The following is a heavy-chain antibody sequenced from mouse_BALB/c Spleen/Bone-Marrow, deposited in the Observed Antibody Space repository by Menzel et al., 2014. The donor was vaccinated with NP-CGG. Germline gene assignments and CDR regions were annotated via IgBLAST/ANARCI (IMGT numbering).Heavy chain of an antibody. Sequence: QVQLQQSGPGLVAPSQSLSVTCTVSGFSLTSYGVHWVRQPPGKGLEWLGVIWAGGSTNYNSALLSRLSISKDNSKSQVFLKMNSLQTDDTAMYYCARAAYRYDVTWFAYWGQGTLVTVSA. J-gene: IGHJ3*01. CDR3: ARAAYRYDVTWFAY. D-gene: IGHD2-14*01. CDR1: GFSLTSYG. V-gene: IGHV2-9*02. CDR2: IWAGGST.